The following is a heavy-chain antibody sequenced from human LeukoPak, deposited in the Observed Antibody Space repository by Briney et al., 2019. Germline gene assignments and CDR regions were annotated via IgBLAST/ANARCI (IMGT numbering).Heavy chain of an antibody. D-gene: IGHD5-12*01. Sequence: PGRSLRLSCVASGFSLSNFQMYWVRQAPGKGLEWVSIISLDGSTEFYADSVKGRFTISRGNAKNSLYLQMNSQRAEDTAVYYCARDGMATINSWGQGTVVTVSS. CDR3: ARDGMATINS. CDR2: ISLDGSTE. V-gene: IGHV3-30-3*01. J-gene: IGHJ4*02. CDR1: GFSLSNFQ.